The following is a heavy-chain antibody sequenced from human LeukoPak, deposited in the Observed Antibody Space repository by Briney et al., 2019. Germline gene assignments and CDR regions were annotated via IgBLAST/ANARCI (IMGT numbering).Heavy chain of an antibody. V-gene: IGHV4-34*01. J-gene: IGHJ4*02. Sequence: SETLSLTCAVYGGSFSGYYWSWIRQPPGKGLEWIGETNHSGSTNYNPSLKSRVTISVDTSKNQFSLKLSSVTAADTAVYYCARGRSEWLRFWKYYFDYWGQGTLVTVSS. CDR3: ARGRSEWLRFWKYYFDY. CDR1: GGSFSGYY. D-gene: IGHD5-12*01. CDR2: TNHSGST.